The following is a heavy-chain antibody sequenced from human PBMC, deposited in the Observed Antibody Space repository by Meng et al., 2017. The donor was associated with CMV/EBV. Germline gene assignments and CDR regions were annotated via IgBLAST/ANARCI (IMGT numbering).Heavy chain of an antibody. CDR3: ARDRSSSDSYNWFDP. V-gene: IGHV1-46*01. Sequence: ASAKVSCKASGYIFTSYYMHWLRQPPAQGLEWMGIINPSGGSTSYAQKFQGRVTMTRDTSTSTVYMELSSLRSEDTAVYYCARDRSSSDSYNWFDPWGQGTLVTVSS. J-gene: IGHJ5*02. CDR2: INPSGGST. D-gene: IGHD6-6*01. CDR1: GYIFTSYY.